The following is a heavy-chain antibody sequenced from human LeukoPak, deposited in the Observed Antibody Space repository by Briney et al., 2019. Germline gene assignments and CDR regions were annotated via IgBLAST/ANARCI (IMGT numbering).Heavy chain of an antibody. J-gene: IGHJ5*02. Sequence: GASVKVSCKASGYTFTSYYMHWVRQAPGQGLEWMGIINPSGGSTSYAQKFQGRVTMTRDTSTSTVYMELSSLRSEDTTVYYCARDAPIAAADILNWFDPWGQGTLVTVSS. CDR1: GYTFTSYY. CDR3: ARDAPIAAADILNWFDP. V-gene: IGHV1-46*01. D-gene: IGHD6-13*01. CDR2: INPSGGST.